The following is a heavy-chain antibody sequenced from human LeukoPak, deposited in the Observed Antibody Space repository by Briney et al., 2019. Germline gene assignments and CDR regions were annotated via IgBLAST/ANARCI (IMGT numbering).Heavy chain of an antibody. CDR1: GGSVSGYY. Sequence: PPETLSLTCAVYGGSVSGYYWSWIRQPPGKGLEWIGEINHSGSTNYNPSLKSRVTISVDTSKNQFFLRLNSVTTADTAVYYCASLGIYPWGPGTLVTVST. D-gene: IGHD5-12*01. CDR2: INHSGST. V-gene: IGHV4-34*01. J-gene: IGHJ5*02. CDR3: ASLGIYP.